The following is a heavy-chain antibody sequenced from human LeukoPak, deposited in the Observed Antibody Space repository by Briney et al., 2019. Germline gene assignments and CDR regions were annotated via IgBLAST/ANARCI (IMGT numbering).Heavy chain of an antibody. CDR1: GGSISSYY. Sequence: PSETLSLTCTVSGGSISSYYWSWIRQPPGKGLEWIGYIYYSGSTNYNPSLKSRVTISVDTSKNQFSLKLSSVTAADTAVYYCARDRDYCSGWSCYPGPFDIWGQGTMVTVSS. J-gene: IGHJ3*02. CDR2: IYYSGST. CDR3: ARDRDYCSGWSCYPGPFDI. D-gene: IGHD2-15*01. V-gene: IGHV4-59*01.